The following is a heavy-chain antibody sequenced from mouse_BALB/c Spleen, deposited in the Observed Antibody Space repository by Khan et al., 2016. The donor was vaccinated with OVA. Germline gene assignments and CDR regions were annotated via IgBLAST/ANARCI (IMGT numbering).Heavy chain of an antibody. CDR1: GFTFSSFG. Sequence: EVELVESGGGLVQPGGSRKLSCAASGFTFSSFGMHWVRQAPEKGLEWVAYINSGSTTIYYADPVKGRFTISRDNPKNTLFLQITSLRSEDTAMYYCARGNWAYWGQGTTLTVFS. V-gene: IGHV5-17*02. CDR2: INSGSTTI. D-gene: IGHD4-1*01. J-gene: IGHJ2*01. CDR3: ARGNWAY.